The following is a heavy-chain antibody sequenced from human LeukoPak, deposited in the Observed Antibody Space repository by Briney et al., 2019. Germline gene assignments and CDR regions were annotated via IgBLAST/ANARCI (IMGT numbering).Heavy chain of an antibody. CDR3: ARLITEIGVFDAFDI. V-gene: IGHV1-18*01. CDR1: GYTFASYV. J-gene: IGHJ3*02. CDR2: ISAYNGNT. Sequence: ASVKVSCKASGYTFASYVISWVRQAPGQGLEWMGWISAYNGNTNYAQKLQGRVTMTRDTSTSTVYMELSSLRSEDTAVYYCARLITEIGVFDAFDIWGQGTMVTVSS. D-gene: IGHD3-16*01.